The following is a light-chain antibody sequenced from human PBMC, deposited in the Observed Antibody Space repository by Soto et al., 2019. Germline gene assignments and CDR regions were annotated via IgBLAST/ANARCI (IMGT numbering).Light chain of an antibody. Sequence: QSVLTQPASVSGSPGQSITISCTGTSSDVGGYNYVSWYQQHPGKVPKLMIYDVSTRPSGVSNRFSGSKSGNTASLTISGLQAEDEADYYCSSYTSSSTLYVFGTGTKLTVL. CDR2: DVS. J-gene: IGLJ1*01. CDR1: SSDVGGYNY. V-gene: IGLV2-14*01. CDR3: SSYTSSSTLYV.